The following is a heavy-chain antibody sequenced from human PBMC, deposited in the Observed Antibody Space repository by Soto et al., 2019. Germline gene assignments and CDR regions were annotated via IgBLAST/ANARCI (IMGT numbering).Heavy chain of an antibody. J-gene: IGHJ5*02. D-gene: IGHD6-13*01. Sequence: GASVKLSCEVSGYSLTELSMHWVRQAPRKGLEWMGGFDPEDGETIYAQKFQGRVTMTADESTSTAYMELSSLRSEDTAVYYCARDYRLFGQQLVYFDPWGQGTLVTVSS. CDR1: GYSLTELS. CDR2: FDPEDGET. V-gene: IGHV1-24*01. CDR3: ARDYRLFGQQLVYFDP.